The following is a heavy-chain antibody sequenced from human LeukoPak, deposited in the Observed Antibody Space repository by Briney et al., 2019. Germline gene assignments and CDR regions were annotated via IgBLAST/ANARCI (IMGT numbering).Heavy chain of an antibody. D-gene: IGHD5-18*01. CDR3: AKDFLRSHSYGSPLDYYGMDV. J-gene: IGHJ6*02. V-gene: IGHV3-23*01. CDR2: ISGSGGST. CDR1: GFTFSSYA. Sequence: TGGSLRLSCAASGFTFSSYAMSWVRQAPGKGLEWVSAISGSGGSTYYADSVKGRFTISRDNSKNTLYLQMNSLRAEDTAVYYCAKDFLRSHSYGSPLDYYGMDVWGQGTTVTVSS.